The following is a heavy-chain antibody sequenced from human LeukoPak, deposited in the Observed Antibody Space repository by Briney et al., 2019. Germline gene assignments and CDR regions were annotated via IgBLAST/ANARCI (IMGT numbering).Heavy chain of an antibody. Sequence: GGSLRLSCAASGFTFTSYWMYWVRQAPGKGPVWVSRISGDGKSPMYADSVKGRFTISRDNSKNTLYLQMNSLRAEDTAVYYCARESIAAAGTYDYWGQGTLVTVSS. V-gene: IGHV3-74*03. CDR2: ISGDGKSP. CDR1: GFTFTSYW. J-gene: IGHJ4*02. D-gene: IGHD6-13*01. CDR3: ARESIAAAGTYDY.